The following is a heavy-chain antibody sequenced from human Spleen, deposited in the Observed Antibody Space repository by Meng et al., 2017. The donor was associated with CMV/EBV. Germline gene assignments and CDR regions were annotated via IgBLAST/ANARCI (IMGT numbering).Heavy chain of an antibody. J-gene: IGHJ4*02. V-gene: IGHV4-39*07. CDR1: GGSISSSSYY. Sequence: SETLSLTCTVSGGSISSSSYYWGWLRQPPGKGLEWIGNIYHSGSPYYNPSLKSRVTISVDTSKNQFSLKLSSVTAADTAVYYCARTYDFWSGYYDDYWGQGTLVTVSS. CDR3: ARTYDFWSGYYDDY. CDR2: IYHSGSP. D-gene: IGHD3-3*01.